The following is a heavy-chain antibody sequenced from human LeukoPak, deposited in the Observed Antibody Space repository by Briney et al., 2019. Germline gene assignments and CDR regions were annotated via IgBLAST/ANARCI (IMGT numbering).Heavy chain of an antibody. D-gene: IGHD6-13*01. CDR2: ISSSSSYI. Sequence: GGSLRLSCAASGFTFSSYSMNWLRPAPGKGLEWVSSISSSSSYIYYADSVKSRFTISRDKAKNSLDLQMKSLRAEDKALYCCARDQVVAAANFVYWGEGTLVTVSS. V-gene: IGHV3-21*01. J-gene: IGHJ4*02. CDR1: GFTFSSYS. CDR3: ARDQVVAAANFVY.